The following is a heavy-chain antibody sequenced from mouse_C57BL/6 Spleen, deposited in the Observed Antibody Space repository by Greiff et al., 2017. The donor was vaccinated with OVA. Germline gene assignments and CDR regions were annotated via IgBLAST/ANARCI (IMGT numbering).Heavy chain of an antibody. V-gene: IGHV1-39*01. J-gene: IGHJ1*03. Sequence: VHVKQSGPELVKPGASVKISCKASGYSFTDYNMNWVKQSNGKSLEWIGVINPNYGTTSYNQKFKGKATLTVDQSSSTAYMQLNSLTSEDSAVYYCARGGLLRSWYFDVWGTGTTVTVSS. CDR1: GYSFTDYN. CDR3: ARGGLLRSWYFDV. D-gene: IGHD2-3*01. CDR2: INPNYGTT.